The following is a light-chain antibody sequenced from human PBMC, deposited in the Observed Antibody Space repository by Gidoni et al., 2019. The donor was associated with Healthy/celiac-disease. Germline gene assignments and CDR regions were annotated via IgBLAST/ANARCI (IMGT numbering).Light chain of an antibody. CDR3: QQYDNLPPLYT. CDR2: DAS. CDR1: QDISNY. V-gene: IGKV1-33*01. J-gene: IGKJ2*01. Sequence: DIQMTQSPSSLFASVGDRVTITCQASQDISNYLNWYQQKPGKAPKLLIYDASNLETGVPSRFSGSGSGTDFTFTISSLQPEDIATYYCQQYDNLPPLYTFXQXTKLEIK.